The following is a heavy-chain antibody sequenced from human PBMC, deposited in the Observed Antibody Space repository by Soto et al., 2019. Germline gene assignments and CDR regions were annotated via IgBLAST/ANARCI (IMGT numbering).Heavy chain of an antibody. J-gene: IGHJ6*03. D-gene: IGHD3-10*01. CDR3: AKDNSMVRGKDYYYMDV. CDR1: GFTFDDYA. CDR2: ISWNSGSI. Sequence: GGSLRLSCAASGFTFDDYAMHWVRQAPGKGLEWVSGISWNSGSIGYADSVKGRFTISRDNAKNSLYLQMNSLRAEDTALYYCAKDNSMVRGKDYYYMDVWGKGTTVTVSS. V-gene: IGHV3-9*01.